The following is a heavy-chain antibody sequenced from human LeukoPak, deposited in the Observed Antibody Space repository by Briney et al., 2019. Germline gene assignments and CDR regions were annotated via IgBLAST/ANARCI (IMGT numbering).Heavy chain of an antibody. V-gene: IGHV3-30*03. J-gene: IGHJ4*02. CDR1: GFTFSSYG. CDR2: ISYDGSHK. D-gene: IGHD2-2*01. Sequence: PGRSLRLSCAASGFTFSSYGMHWVRQAPGKGLEWVALISYDGSHKYYADSVKGRFTISRDSSKNTLYLQMNSLRAEDTAVYYCARDVEDHIVVVPAALFDYWGQGTLVTVSS. CDR3: ARDVEDHIVVVPAALFDY.